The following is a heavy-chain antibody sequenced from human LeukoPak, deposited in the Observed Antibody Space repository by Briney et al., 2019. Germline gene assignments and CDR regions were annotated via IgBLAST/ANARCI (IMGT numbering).Heavy chain of an antibody. CDR3: ARQTGPSSTDWFDS. CDR2: THYSGTT. CDR1: GDSISSNGYY. V-gene: IGHV4-39*01. D-gene: IGHD1-1*01. J-gene: IGHJ5*01. Sequence: PSETLSLTCTVSGDSISSNGYYWGWIRQPPGKGLEWIGYTHYSGTTYYNPSLKSGVTMSVDTSKNQFSLKLTPVTASDTAIYYCARQTGPSSTDWFDSWGQGTLVAVSS.